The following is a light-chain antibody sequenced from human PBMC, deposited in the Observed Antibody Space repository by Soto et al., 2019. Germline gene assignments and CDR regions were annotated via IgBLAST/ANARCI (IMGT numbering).Light chain of an antibody. Sequence: DIPMTQSPSSLSASVRDRVTITCRACQGISNYLAWYQQKPGKVPKLLIYAASTLQSGVPSRFSGSGSGTDFTLTISSLQPEDVATYYCQKYDSAPWTFGQGTKVEIK. V-gene: IGKV1-27*01. CDR1: QGISNY. CDR3: QKYDSAPWT. J-gene: IGKJ1*01. CDR2: AAS.